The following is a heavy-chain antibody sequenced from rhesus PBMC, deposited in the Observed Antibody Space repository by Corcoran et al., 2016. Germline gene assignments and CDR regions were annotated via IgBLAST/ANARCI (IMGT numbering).Heavy chain of an antibody. Sequence: QLQLQESGPGLVKPSETLSVTCAVSGGSISSSYWSWIRQAPGKGLEWIGYIYGSGSSTNYNPSLKSRVTLSVGTSKNQLSLKLSSVTAADTAVYYCASERGMDAFDFWGQGLRVTVAS. CDR3: ASERGMDAFDF. J-gene: IGHJ3*01. D-gene: IGHD5-42*01. CDR1: GGSISSSY. V-gene: IGHV4-169*02. CDR2: IYGSGSST.